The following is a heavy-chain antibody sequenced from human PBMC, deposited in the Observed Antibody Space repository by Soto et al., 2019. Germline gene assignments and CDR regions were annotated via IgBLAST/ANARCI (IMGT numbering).Heavy chain of an antibody. Sequence: QVQLVESGGGVVQPGRSLRLSCAASGFTFSSYVMHWVHQAPGKGLEWVALMSYDGSRRYYAESVKGRFTISRDNSKNTLFLQMNSLRTDDTAIYYCARDSMFSGYANWYFDLWGRGTLATVSS. CDR3: ARDSMFSGYANWYFDL. D-gene: IGHD3-22*01. V-gene: IGHV3-30-3*01. CDR2: MSYDGSRR. CDR1: GFTFSSYV. J-gene: IGHJ2*01.